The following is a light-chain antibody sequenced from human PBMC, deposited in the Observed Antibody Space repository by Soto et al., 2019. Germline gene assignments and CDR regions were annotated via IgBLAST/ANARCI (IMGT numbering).Light chain of an antibody. J-gene: IGKJ5*01. CDR2: GAS. CDR3: QQYGSSPIT. Sequence: IVLTPSAGTLSLSPGERATLSCSASQSVSSNYLAWYHQKPGQAPRLLIYGASSRAAGIPDRFSGSGSGTDFTLTISRLEPEDFAVYYCQQYGSSPITFGQGTRLEI. CDR1: QSVSSNY. V-gene: IGKV3-20*01.